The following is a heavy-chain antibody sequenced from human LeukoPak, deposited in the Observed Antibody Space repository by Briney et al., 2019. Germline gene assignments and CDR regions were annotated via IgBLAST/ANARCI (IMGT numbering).Heavy chain of an antibody. D-gene: IGHD3-22*01. Sequence: GASVKVSCKASGYTFISYYIHWVRQAPGQGLEWMGIINPSGGSTNYAQKFQGRVTMTRDTSTSTVFMELSSLRSEDTAVYSCARGPPGRVYDSSKRGLFDPWGQGTLVTVSS. V-gene: IGHV1-46*01. CDR1: GYTFISYY. CDR2: INPSGGST. J-gene: IGHJ5*02. CDR3: ARGPPGRVYDSSKRGLFDP.